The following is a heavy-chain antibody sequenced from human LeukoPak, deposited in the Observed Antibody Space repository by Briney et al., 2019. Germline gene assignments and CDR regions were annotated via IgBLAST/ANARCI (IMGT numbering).Heavy chain of an antibody. J-gene: IGHJ5*02. CDR2: LGANTDNT. CDR3: ARHSTGPINNWFDP. D-gene: IGHD2/OR15-2a*01. CDR1: GFTFSSYE. V-gene: IGHV3-23*01. Sequence: GGSLRLSCAASGFTFSSYEMNWVRQAPGKGLEWVSTLGANTDNTYYADSVKGRFTISRDNSKNTLYLHMNSLRAEDTAIYYCARHSTGPINNWFDPWGQGTLVTVSS.